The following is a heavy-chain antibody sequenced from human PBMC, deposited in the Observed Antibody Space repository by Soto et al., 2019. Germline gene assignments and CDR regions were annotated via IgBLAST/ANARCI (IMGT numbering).Heavy chain of an antibody. J-gene: IGHJ6*02. D-gene: IGHD1-20*01. Sequence: TLSLTCAVSGGSISSAFYSWSWIRPPPGKGLEWIGYIYHSGSTYYNPSLKSRVTISVDRSKNQFSLKLSSVTAADTAVYYCGTWITGPAVDYYYYAMGVWGQGTTFTVSS. CDR3: GTWITGPAVDYYYYAMGV. CDR2: IYHSGST. CDR1: GGSISSAFYS. V-gene: IGHV4-30-2*01.